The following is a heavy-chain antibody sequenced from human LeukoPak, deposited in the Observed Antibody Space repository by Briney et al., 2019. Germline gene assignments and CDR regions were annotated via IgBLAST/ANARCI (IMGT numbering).Heavy chain of an antibody. Sequence: SETLSLTCAVSGDSITSDKWWTWVRQPPGKGLEWIGEIHHSKSTNYNPSLKSRVTISVDTSKNQFSLKLSSVTAADTAVYYCARGGLVSDYWGQGTLVTVSS. J-gene: IGHJ4*02. CDR1: GDSITSDKW. CDR2: IHHSKST. CDR3: ARGGLVSDY. D-gene: IGHD6-19*01. V-gene: IGHV4-4*02.